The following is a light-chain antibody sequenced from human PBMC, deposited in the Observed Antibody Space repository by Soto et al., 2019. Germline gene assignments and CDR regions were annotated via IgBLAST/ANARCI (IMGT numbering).Light chain of an antibody. V-gene: IGKV3-20*01. CDR3: QQYGSSPLT. Sequence: IVLTQSPGTLSLSXXEXATXXXXXRHSVSSSYLAWYQQKPGQAPRLLIYGASSRATGIPDRFSGSGSGTDFTLTISRLEPEDFAVYYCQQYGSSPLTFGGGTKVDIK. CDR1: HSVSSSY. J-gene: IGKJ4*01. CDR2: GAS.